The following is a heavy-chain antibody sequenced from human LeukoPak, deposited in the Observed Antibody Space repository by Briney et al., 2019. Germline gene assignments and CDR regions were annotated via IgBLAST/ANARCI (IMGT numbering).Heavy chain of an antibody. Sequence: SGGSLRLSCAASGFTFSSYAMHWVRQAPGKGLEYVSAISSNGGSTYYANSVKGRFTISRDNSKNTLYLQMGSLRAEDMAVYYCARLAAPDAFDIWGQGTMVTVSS. D-gene: IGHD6-13*01. J-gene: IGHJ3*02. CDR3: ARLAAPDAFDI. V-gene: IGHV3-64*01. CDR2: ISSNGGST. CDR1: GFTFSSYA.